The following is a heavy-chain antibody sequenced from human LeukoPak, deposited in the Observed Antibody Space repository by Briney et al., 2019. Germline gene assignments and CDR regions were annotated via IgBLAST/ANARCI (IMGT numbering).Heavy chain of an antibody. Sequence: SETLSLTCTVSGGSISSHYWSWIRQPAGKGLEWIGRIYTSGSTNYNPSLKSRVTMSVDTSKNQFSLKLSSVTAADTAVYYCARGLYDILTGYYRFDPWGQGTLVTVSS. D-gene: IGHD3-9*01. CDR2: IYTSGST. J-gene: IGHJ5*02. CDR1: GGSISSHY. CDR3: ARGLYDILTGYYRFDP. V-gene: IGHV4-4*07.